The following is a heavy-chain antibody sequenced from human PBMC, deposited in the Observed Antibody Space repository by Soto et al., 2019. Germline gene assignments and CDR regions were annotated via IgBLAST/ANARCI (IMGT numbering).Heavy chain of an antibody. CDR3: AREGGRHCSPTRCYNAFDI. CDR2: ISSSSNTI. V-gene: IGHV3-48*02. D-gene: IGHD2-2*02. CDR1: GFSFSAFS. Sequence: EVLLVESGGGLVQPGGSLRLSCASSGFSFSAFSMNWVRQAPGKGLEWVSYISSSSNTIYYADSVKGRFTISRDNAQNTLYLQMNSRRDEDTAVYYCAREGGRHCSPTRCYNAFDIWGQGTMVTVSS. J-gene: IGHJ3*02.